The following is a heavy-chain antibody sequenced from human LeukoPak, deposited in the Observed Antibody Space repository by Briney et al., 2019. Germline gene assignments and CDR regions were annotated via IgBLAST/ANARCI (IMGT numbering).Heavy chain of an antibody. V-gene: IGHV3-21*01. Sequence: KSGGSLRLSCAASGFTFSSYSMNWVRQAPGKGLEWVSSISSSSSYIYYADSVKGRFTISRDNAKNSLYLQMNSLRAEDTAVHYCATNPSTGNKNWGQGTLVTVSS. J-gene: IGHJ4*02. CDR2: ISSSSSYI. CDR1: GFTFSSYS. CDR3: ATNPSTGNKN. D-gene: IGHD2/OR15-2a*01.